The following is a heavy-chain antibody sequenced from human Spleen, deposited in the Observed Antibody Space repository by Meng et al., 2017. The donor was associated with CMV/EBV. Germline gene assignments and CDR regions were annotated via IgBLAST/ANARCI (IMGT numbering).Heavy chain of an antibody. CDR3: ATPSVATLLTTPRYYHYGMDV. D-gene: IGHD1-14*01. J-gene: IGHJ6*02. CDR2: ITPVYGTT. Sequence: SVKVSCKASGGTFSSYIINWVRQAPGQGPEWMGGITPVYGTTNYAQHFKGRVTITTDESTSTVYMELSSLRSEDTAVYYCATPSVATLLTTPRYYHYGMDVWGQGTAVTVSS. CDR1: GGTFSSYI. V-gene: IGHV1-69*05.